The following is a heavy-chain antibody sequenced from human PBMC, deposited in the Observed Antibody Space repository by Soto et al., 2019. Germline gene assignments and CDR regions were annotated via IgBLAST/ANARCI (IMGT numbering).Heavy chain of an antibody. D-gene: IGHD6-13*01. J-gene: IGHJ4*02. CDR2: IYYSAST. V-gene: IGHV4-30-4*01. Sequence: QVQLQESGPGLLKPSQTLSLTCTVSGGSVSSDEYFWSWIRQPPGKGLEWLAYIYYSASTYYNPPLKSRLSISVDTSKNQFSLNLTSVTAADTAVYYCARGDSSSWYAIDYWGQGILVTVSS. CDR3: ARGDSSSWYAIDY. CDR1: GGSVSSDEYF.